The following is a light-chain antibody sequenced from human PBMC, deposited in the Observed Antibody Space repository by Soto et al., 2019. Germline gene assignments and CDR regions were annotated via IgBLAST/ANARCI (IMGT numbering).Light chain of an antibody. V-gene: IGKV3-20*01. J-gene: IGKJ5*01. CDR2: DVS. CDR3: HQYARSPLT. Sequence: IVLTQSPDTLSLSPGEGATLSCRATQSVPRSYLGWYQQRPGRAPRLLIYDVSSRATGIPDRFSGSESGTDYTLTISRLEPEDFAVYYCHQYARSPLTFGQGTRLEI. CDR1: QSVPRSY.